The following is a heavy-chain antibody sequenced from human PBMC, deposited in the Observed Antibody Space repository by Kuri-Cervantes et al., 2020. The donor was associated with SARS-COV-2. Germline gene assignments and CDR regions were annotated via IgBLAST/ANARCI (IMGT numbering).Heavy chain of an antibody. D-gene: IGHD2/OR15-2a*01. J-gene: IGHJ3*02. V-gene: IGHV4-30-2*01. Sequence: SETLSLTCAVSGGSISSGGYSWSWIRQPPGKGPEWIGYIYHSGSTYYNPSLKSRVTISVDRSKNQFSLKLSSVTAADTAVYYCARGGPRIAFDIWGQGTMVTVSS. CDR1: GGSISSGGYS. CDR3: ARGGPRIAFDI. CDR2: IYHSGST.